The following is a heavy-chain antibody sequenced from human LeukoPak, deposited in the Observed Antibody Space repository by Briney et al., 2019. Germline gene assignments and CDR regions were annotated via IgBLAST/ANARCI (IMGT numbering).Heavy chain of an antibody. D-gene: IGHD3-9*01. CDR1: GFTFSSYA. CDR2: ISYDGSDK. J-gene: IGHJ4*02. Sequence: GGSLRLSCAASGFTFSSYAIHWVRQAPGKGLEWVALISYDGSDKYYADSVKGRFATSRDNSRDTQYLQMNSLRAEDTALYYCARAKNFDWLLPHDYWGQGTPVTVAS. V-gene: IGHV3-30*09. CDR3: ARAKNFDWLLPHDY.